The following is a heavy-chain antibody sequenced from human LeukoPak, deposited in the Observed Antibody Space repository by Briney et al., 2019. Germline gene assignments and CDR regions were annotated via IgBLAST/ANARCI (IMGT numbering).Heavy chain of an antibody. CDR1: GFTFSTYS. CDR2: ISSSSRHR. D-gene: IGHD4-17*01. CDR3: VRDFNTVTTAYLQH. J-gene: IGHJ1*01. Sequence: KPGGSPRPSCVACGFTFSTYSMNWVRQAPGKGLEWVATISSSSRHRYYADSVKGRFTISRDDAKNSVYLQMNSLRAEETAVYYCVRDFNTVTTAYLQHWGQGTLVTVSS. V-gene: IGHV3-21*01.